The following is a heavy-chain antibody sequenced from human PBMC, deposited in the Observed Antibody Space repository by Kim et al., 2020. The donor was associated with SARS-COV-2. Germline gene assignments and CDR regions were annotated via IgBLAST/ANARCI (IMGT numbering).Heavy chain of an antibody. D-gene: IGHD6-25*01. J-gene: IGHJ4*02. Sequence: GGSLRLSCAGSEFTFRTYWMHWVRRAPGKGLEWVSRINRDGSSAQYVDSVRGRFTVTRDNVKDTLYLQMNSLSAEDTAIYYCGRDVHIAAADFWGPGTVVTVSS. CDR1: EFTFRTYW. CDR3: GRDVHIAAADF. CDR2: INRDGSSA. V-gene: IGHV3-74*01.